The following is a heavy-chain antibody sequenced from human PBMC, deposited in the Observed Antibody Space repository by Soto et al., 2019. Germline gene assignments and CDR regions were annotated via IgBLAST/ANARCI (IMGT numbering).Heavy chain of an antibody. Sequence: GGDLIQPGGSLRLSCAASGFTVSSDSMTWVRQAPGKGLEWISIIYSDNNTDYADSVKGRFSISRDTSKNILYLQMNSLRAEDPAEYYCARHYSAMGVWGQGTTVTVSS. CDR2: IYSDNNT. J-gene: IGHJ6*02. CDR1: GFTVSSDS. CDR3: ARHYSAMGV. V-gene: IGHV3-53*01.